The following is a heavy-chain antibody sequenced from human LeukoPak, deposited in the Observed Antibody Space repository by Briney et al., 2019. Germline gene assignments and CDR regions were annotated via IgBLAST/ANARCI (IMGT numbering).Heavy chain of an antibody. CDR3: ARDYGNYGSGKHFDY. Sequence: GGSLRLSCAASGLTFSNYWMSWVRQAPGKGLEWVANIKQDGSEKLYVDSVKGRFTASRDNAKNSLYLQMNSLRAEDTAVYYCARDYGNYGSGKHFDYWGQGTLVTVSS. D-gene: IGHD3-10*01. CDR1: GLTFSNYW. V-gene: IGHV3-7*01. J-gene: IGHJ4*02. CDR2: IKQDGSEK.